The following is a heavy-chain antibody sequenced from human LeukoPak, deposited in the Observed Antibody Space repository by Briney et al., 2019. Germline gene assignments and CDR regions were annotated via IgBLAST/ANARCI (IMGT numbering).Heavy chain of an antibody. D-gene: IGHD5-12*01. V-gene: IGHV1-69*13. CDR2: IIPIFGTA. Sequence: SVKVSCKASGGTFSSYAISWVRQAPGQGLEWMGGIIPIFGTANYAQKFQGRVTITADESTSTAYMELSSLRSEDTAVYYCARVASYSGYDDRFDYWGQGTLVTVSS. CDR1: GGTFSSYA. CDR3: ARVASYSGYDDRFDY. J-gene: IGHJ4*02.